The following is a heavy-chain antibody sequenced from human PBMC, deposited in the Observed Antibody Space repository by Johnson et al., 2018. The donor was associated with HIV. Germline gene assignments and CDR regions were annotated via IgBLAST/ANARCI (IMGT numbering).Heavy chain of an antibody. V-gene: IGHV3-7*05. CDR1: GFTFSNYW. J-gene: IGHJ3*02. CDR2: IKQDGSEK. CDR3: ARDRYYDFWSGYRTFDI. Sequence: VLLVESGGGLVQPGGSLRLSCAASGFTFSNYWMNWVRQAPGKGLEWVANIKQDGSEKYYVDSVKGRFTISRDNAKNSLYLQMNSLRAEDTAVYYCARDRYYDFWSGYRTFDIWGQGTMVTVSS. D-gene: IGHD3-3*01.